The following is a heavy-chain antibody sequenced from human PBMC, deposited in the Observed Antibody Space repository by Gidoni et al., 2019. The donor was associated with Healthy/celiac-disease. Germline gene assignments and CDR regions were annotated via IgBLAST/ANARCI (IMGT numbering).Heavy chain of an antibody. CDR1: GVTCSGYA. CDR2: INPIFGTA. D-gene: IGHD3-10*01. J-gene: IGHJ6*02. CDR3: ARCVVRGAIDDYYYYGMDV. V-gene: IGHV1-69*01. Sequence: QVQLVQSGAEVKKPGSSVKVSCKASGVTCSGYAISWVRQAPGQGLEWMGGINPIFGTANDAQKFQGRVTITADESTSTAYMELSSLRSEDTAVYYCARCVVRGAIDDYYYYGMDVWGQGTTVTVSS.